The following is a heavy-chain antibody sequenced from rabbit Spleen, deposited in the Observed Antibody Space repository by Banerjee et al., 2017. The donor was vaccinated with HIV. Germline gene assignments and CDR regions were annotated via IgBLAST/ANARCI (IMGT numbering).Heavy chain of an antibody. CDR2: IDPLFDNT. D-gene: IGHD7-1*01. Sequence: QDQLVESGGGLVQPGGSLKLSCKASGFDFSSYGVSWVRQAPGKGLEWIGYIDPLFDNTYYANWVNGRFSISRENTHNTLYLQLSSLTAADTATYFCVRDQAGYAGYGPYYFYLWAQAPSSPS. CDR3: VRDQAGYAGYGPYYFYL. J-gene: IGHJ4*01. CDR1: GFDFSSYG. V-gene: IGHV1S47*01.